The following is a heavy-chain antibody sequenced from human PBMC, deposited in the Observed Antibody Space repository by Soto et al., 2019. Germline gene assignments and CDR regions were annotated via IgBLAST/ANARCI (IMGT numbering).Heavy chain of an antibody. D-gene: IGHD6-19*01. Sequence: TLSLTCTVSGGYISSGCYYWSWIRQHPGKGLEWIGYIYYSGSTYYNPSLKSRVTISVDTSKNQFSLKLSSVTAADTAVYYCARATVAGRGNWFDPWGQGTLVTVSS. CDR1: GGYISSGCYY. V-gene: IGHV4-31*03. J-gene: IGHJ5*02. CDR2: IYYSGST. CDR3: ARATVAGRGNWFDP.